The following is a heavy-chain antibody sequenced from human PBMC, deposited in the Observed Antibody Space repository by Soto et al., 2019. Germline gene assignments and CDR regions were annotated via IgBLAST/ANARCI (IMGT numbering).Heavy chain of an antibody. D-gene: IGHD3-3*01. CDR1: GFTFSSYS. J-gene: IGHJ6*02. V-gene: IGHV3-21*01. Sequence: GGSLRLSCAASGFTFSSYSMNWVRQAPGKGLEWVSSISSSSSYIYYADSVKGRFTISRDNAKNSLYLQMNSLRAEDTAVYYCARDSRTPSYYDFWSGYPGYYYYGMDVWGQGTTGTVS. CDR2: ISSSSSYI. CDR3: ARDSRTPSYYDFWSGYPGYYYYGMDV.